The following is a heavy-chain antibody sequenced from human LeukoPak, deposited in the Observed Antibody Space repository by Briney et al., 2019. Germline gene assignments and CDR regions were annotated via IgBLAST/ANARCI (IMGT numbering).Heavy chain of an antibody. Sequence: PSETLSLTCAVYGGSFGGYYWSWIRQPPGKGLEWIGEINYSGSSNYNPSLKSRVTISIDTSKNQFSLKLSSVTAADTAVYYCARARGAVAGYFDYWGQGTPVTVSS. CDR2: INYSGSS. CDR3: ARARGAVAGYFDY. D-gene: IGHD6-19*01. V-gene: IGHV4-34*01. J-gene: IGHJ4*02. CDR1: GGSFGGYY.